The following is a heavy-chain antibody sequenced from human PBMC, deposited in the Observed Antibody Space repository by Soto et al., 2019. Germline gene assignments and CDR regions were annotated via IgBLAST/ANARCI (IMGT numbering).Heavy chain of an antibody. V-gene: IGHV3-23*01. J-gene: IGHJ4*02. Sequence: GGSLRLSCAASGFTFSIFAMSLVLQSPGKGLDWVSAISGSGGSTYSADSVKGRFTISRDNSKNTLYLQMSSLRAEDTAVYYCARGFSAGKGSPPDFCGQGSLVTFSS. CDR2: ISGSGGST. CDR1: GFTFSIFA. CDR3: ARGFSAGKGSPPDF. D-gene: IGHD6-13*01.